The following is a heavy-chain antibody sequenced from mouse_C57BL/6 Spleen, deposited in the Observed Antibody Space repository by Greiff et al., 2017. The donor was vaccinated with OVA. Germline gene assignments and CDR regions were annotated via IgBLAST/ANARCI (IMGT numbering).Heavy chain of an antibody. Sequence: DVHLVESGGGLVKPGGSLKLSCAASGFTFSSYAMSWVRQTPEKRLEWVATISDGGSYTYYPDNVKGRFTISRDNAKNNLYLQMSHLKSEDTAMYYCASGFNWDEAYWGQGTLVTVSA. D-gene: IGHD4-1*02. CDR2: ISDGGSYT. CDR1: GFTFSSYA. CDR3: ASGFNWDEAY. V-gene: IGHV5-4*01. J-gene: IGHJ3*01.